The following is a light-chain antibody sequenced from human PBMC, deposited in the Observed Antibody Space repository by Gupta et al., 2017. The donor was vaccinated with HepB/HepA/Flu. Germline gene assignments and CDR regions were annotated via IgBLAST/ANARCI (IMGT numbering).Light chain of an antibody. J-gene: IGKJ1*01. CDR3: QQYYSYGWT. V-gene: IGKV1-8*01. Sequence: AIRMTQSPSSFSASTGDRVTITCRASQGISSYLAWYQQKPGKAPKLLIYAASTLQSGVPSRFSGSGSGTDFTLTISCLQSEDFATYYCQQYYSYGWTFGQGTKVEIK. CDR1: QGISSY. CDR2: AAS.